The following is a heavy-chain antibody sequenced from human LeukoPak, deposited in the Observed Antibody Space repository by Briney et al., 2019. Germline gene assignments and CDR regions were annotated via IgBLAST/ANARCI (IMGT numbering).Heavy chain of an antibody. CDR2: IYYSRST. Sequence: SETLSPTCTVSGGSISSSSYYWGWIRQPPGKGLEWIGSIYYSRSTYYNPSLKSRVTISLDTSKNQLSLKLSSVTAADTAVYYCARDTARGKSTEFYDSSGYGFDPWGQGTLVTVSS. CDR1: GGSISSSSYY. CDR3: ARDTARGKSTEFYDSSGYGFDP. J-gene: IGHJ5*02. D-gene: IGHD3-22*01. V-gene: IGHV4-39*07.